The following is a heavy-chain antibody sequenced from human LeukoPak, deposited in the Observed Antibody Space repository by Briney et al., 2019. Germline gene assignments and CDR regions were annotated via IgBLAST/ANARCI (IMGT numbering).Heavy chain of an antibody. V-gene: IGHV1-46*01. D-gene: IGHD1-1*01. CDR1: GYTFTSYY. J-gene: IGHJ6*02. Sequence: ASVKVSCKASGYTFTSYYMHWVRQAPGQGLEWMGIINLSGGSTSYAQKFQGRVTMTRDTSTSTVYMKLSSLRSEDTAVYYCARDLAWKSDGMDVWGQGTTVTVSS. CDR2: INLSGGST. CDR3: ARDLAWKSDGMDV.